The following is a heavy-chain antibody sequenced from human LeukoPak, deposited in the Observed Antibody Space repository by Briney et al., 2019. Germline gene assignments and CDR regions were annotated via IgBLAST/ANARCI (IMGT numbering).Heavy chain of an antibody. J-gene: IGHJ4*02. CDR3: ARVLGDSVAGVHYFDY. CDR1: GYTFTNYW. D-gene: IGHD6-19*01. Sequence: LGESLKISCKASGYTFTNYWIGWVRQMPGKGLEWTGIIYPGDSHTRYTPSFEGQVTISADKSISTAYLQWSSLKASDTAMYYCARVLGDSVAGVHYFDYWGQGTLVTVSS. V-gene: IGHV5-51*01. CDR2: IYPGDSHT.